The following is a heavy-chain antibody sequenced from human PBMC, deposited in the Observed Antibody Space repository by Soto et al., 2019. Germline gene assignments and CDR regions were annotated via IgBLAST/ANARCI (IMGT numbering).Heavy chain of an antibody. D-gene: IGHD2-2*01. CDR2: IYYSGST. Sequence: SETLSLTCTVSGGSISSYYWSWIRQPPGKGLEWIGYIYYSGSTNYNPSLKSRVTISVDTSKNQFSLKLSSVTAADTAVYYCARREWSSTPVLGWFDPWGQGTLVTVSS. J-gene: IGHJ5*02. CDR3: ARREWSSTPVLGWFDP. V-gene: IGHV4-59*08. CDR1: GGSISSYY.